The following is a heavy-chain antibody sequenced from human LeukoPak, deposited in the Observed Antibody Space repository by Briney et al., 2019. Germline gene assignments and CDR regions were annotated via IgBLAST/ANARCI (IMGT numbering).Heavy chain of an antibody. D-gene: IGHD2-15*01. CDR3: ARHTGDLLQDNWFDP. CDR1: GGSISSSSYY. CDR2: IYYSGST. V-gene: IGHV4-39*01. Sequence: SETLSLTCTVSGGSISSSSYYWGWIRQPPGKGLEWIGSIYYSGSTYYNPSLKSRVTISVDTSKNQFSLKLSSVTAADTAVYYCARHTGDLLQDNWFDPWGQGTLVTVSS. J-gene: IGHJ5*02.